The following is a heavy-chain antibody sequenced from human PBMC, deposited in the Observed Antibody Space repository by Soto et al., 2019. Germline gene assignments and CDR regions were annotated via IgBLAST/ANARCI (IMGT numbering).Heavy chain of an antibody. Sequence: PGGSLRLSCAASGFTFSSYAMHWVRQAPGKGLEWVAVISYDGSNKYYADSVKGRFTISRDNSKNTLYLQMNSLRAEDTAVYYCAREYNYDYVWGSYRPTETPFDYWGQGTLVTVSS. CDR3: AREYNYDYVWGSYRPTETPFDY. CDR2: ISYDGSNK. D-gene: IGHD3-16*02. CDR1: GFTFSSYA. J-gene: IGHJ4*02. V-gene: IGHV3-30-3*01.